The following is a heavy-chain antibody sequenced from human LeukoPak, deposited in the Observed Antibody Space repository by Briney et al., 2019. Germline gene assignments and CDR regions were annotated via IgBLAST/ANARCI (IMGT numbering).Heavy chain of an antibody. CDR2: IYPGDSDT. V-gene: IGHV5-51*01. J-gene: IGHJ4*02. CDR1: GYSFASYW. CDR3: ARRDGFNQNSFDY. D-gene: IGHD5-24*01. Sequence: GESLKISCQGSGYSFASYWIAWVRQMPGKGLEWMGIIYPGDSDTRYSPSFQGQVTISADKSISTAYLQWSSLKASDTAVYYCARRDGFNQNSFDYWGQGTLVTVSS.